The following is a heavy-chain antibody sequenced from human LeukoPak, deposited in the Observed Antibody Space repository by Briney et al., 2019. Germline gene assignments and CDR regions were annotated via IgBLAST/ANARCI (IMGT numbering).Heavy chain of an antibody. CDR3: AKDRILANFAGGFDY. Sequence: PGGSLRLSCVVSGITFSSYAMNWVRQAPGKGLEWVSGISPSGDSTFYADSVKGRFTISRDNSKNTLYFQLHSLRAEDTALHYCAKDRILANFAGGFDYWGQGTPVTVSS. J-gene: IGHJ4*02. D-gene: IGHD1-26*01. V-gene: IGHV3-23*01. CDR2: ISPSGDST. CDR1: GITFSSYA.